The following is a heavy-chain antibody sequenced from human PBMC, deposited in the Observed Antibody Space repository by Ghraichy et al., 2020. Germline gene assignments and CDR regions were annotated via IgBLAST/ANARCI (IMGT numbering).Heavy chain of an antibody. Sequence: GGSLRLSCAGSGFTFTGYSMNWVRQAPGKGLEWVSYITSSSRIISYADSVKGRFTSSRDNAQNSLYLQMNNLRDEDTAVYYCARGSTVVRFYYYDGMDVWGQGTTVTVSS. D-gene: IGHD4-23*01. J-gene: IGHJ6*02. CDR1: GFTFTGYS. CDR2: ITSSSRII. V-gene: IGHV3-48*02. CDR3: ARGSTVVRFYYYDGMDV.